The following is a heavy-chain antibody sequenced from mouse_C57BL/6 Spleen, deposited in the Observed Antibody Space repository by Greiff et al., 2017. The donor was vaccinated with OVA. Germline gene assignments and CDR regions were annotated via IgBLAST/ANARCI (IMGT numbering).Heavy chain of an antibody. CDR3: AIRPYGSSYYWYFDV. J-gene: IGHJ1*03. D-gene: IGHD1-1*01. CDR1: GYTFTDYY. V-gene: IGHV1-26*01. Sequence: VQLQQSGPELVKPGASVKISCKASGYTFTDYYMNWVKQSHGKSLEWIGDINPNNGGTSYNQKFKGKATLTVEKSSSTAYMELRSLTSEDSAVYYCAIRPYGSSYYWYFDVWGTGTTVTVSS. CDR2: INPNNGGT.